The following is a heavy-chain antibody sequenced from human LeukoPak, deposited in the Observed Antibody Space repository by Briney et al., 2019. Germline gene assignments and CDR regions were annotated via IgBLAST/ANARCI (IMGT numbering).Heavy chain of an antibody. J-gene: IGHJ4*02. Sequence: ASVKVSCKASGYTFTSYYMHWVRQAPGQGLEWMGLINPSGGSTSYAQKFQGRVTMTRDMSTSTVYMELSSLRSEDTAVYYCARDPPRDDSGGYYSSGRLDYWGQGTLVTVSS. CDR3: ARDPPRDDSGGYYSSGRLDY. CDR1: GYTFTSYY. CDR2: INPSGGST. V-gene: IGHV1-46*01. D-gene: IGHD3-22*01.